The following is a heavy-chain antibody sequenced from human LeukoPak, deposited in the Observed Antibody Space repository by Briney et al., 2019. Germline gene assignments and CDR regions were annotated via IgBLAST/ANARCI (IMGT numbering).Heavy chain of an antibody. J-gene: IGHJ4*02. D-gene: IGHD3-3*01. Sequence: GGSLRLSCAASGFTFSRYWMSWVRQAPGKGLEWVANIKQDGSEKYYVDSVKGRFTISRDNAKNSLYLQMNSPRAEDTAVYYCARDIIWSGPPVDYWGQGTLVTVSS. CDR3: ARDIIWSGPPVDY. CDR2: IKQDGSEK. V-gene: IGHV3-7*01. CDR1: GFTFSRYW.